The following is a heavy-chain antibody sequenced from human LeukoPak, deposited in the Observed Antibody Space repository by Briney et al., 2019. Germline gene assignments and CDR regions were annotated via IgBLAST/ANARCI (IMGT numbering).Heavy chain of an antibody. CDR2: IRSDGSNE. D-gene: IGHD5-12*01. V-gene: IGHV3-33*08. CDR3: ATDGGHYDVDY. CDR1: GFTFSSYA. Sequence: PGRSLRLSCAASGFTFSSYAMHWVRQAPGKGLEWVAMIRSDGSNEYYADSVRGRFTISRDNSRTTLYLQMNSLRVEDTAVYYCATDGGHYDVDYWGQGTLVTVSA. J-gene: IGHJ4*02.